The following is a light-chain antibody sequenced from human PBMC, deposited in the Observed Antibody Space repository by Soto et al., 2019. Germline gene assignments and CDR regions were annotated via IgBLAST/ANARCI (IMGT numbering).Light chain of an antibody. CDR2: AAS. V-gene: IGKV1-39*01. CDR3: QQSYSSLSIT. J-gene: IGKJ5*01. Sequence: DIQMTQSPSSLSASVGDRVTITCRASESIARHLKWYQQKPGKAPKLLIYAASSLQNGVPSRFRGGGSGTDFTLTISNLQPEDFATYYCQQSYSSLSITFGQGTRLQIK. CDR1: ESIARH.